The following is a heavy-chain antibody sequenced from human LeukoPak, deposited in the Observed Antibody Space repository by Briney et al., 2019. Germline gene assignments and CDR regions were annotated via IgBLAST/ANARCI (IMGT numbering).Heavy chain of an antibody. J-gene: IGHJ6*02. CDR2: INPNSGGT. D-gene: IGHD4-17*01. Sequence: ASVKVSCKASGYTFTGYYMHWVRQAPGQGLEWMGWINPNSGGTNYAQKFQGRVTMTRGTSISTAYMELTRLTSDDTAVYYRARDGEFYLSYYYYGMAVWGQGTTVTVSS. CDR3: ARDGEFYLSYYYYGMAV. V-gene: IGHV1-2*02. CDR1: GYTFTGYY.